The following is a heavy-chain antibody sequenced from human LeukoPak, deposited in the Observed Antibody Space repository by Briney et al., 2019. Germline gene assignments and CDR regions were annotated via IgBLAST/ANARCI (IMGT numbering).Heavy chain of an antibody. CDR3: ARALKEGETIFGVVESYGMDV. D-gene: IGHD3-3*01. V-gene: IGHV3-33*01. J-gene: IGHJ6*02. CDR1: GFTFSSYG. Sequence: GGSLRLSCAASGFTFSSYGMHWVRQAPGKGLEWVAVIWYDGSNKYYADSVKGRFTISRDNSKNTLYLQMNSLRAEDTAVYYCARALKEGETIFGVVESYGMDVWGQGTTVTVSS. CDR2: IWYDGSNK.